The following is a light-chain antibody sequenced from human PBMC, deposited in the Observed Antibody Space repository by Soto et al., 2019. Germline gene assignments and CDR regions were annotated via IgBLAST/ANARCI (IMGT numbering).Light chain of an antibody. CDR2: DDS. V-gene: IGLV3-21*02. CDR3: HVWDSGSDQGI. CDR1: NIGVKS. Sequence: SYVLTQPPSVSVAPGQTARITCGGNNIGVKSVHWYQQKPGQAPVLVVHDDSARPSGIPARFSGSNSGNTATLTVSRVEGGDEADYYCHVWDSGSDQGIFGGGTKLTVL. J-gene: IGLJ2*01.